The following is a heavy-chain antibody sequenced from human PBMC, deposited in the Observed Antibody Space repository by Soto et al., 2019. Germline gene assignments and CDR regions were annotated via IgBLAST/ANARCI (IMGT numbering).Heavy chain of an antibody. Sequence: SETLSLTCAVYGGSFSGYYWSWIRQPPGKGLEWIGEINHSGSTNYNPSLKSRVTISVDTSKNQFSPKLSSVTAADTAVYFCVSQRTSVLTQACFDYWGPGALVTVSS. CDR3: VSQRTSVLTQACFDY. CDR2: INHSGST. D-gene: IGHD2-8*01. CDR1: GGSFSGYY. V-gene: IGHV4-34*01. J-gene: IGHJ4*02.